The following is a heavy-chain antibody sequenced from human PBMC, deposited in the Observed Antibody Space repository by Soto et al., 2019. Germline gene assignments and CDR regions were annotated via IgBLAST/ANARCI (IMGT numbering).Heavy chain of an antibody. CDR1: GYIFTSYG. Sequence: QVQLVQSGAELKKPGASAKVSCKASGYIFTSYGISWVRQAPGQGLEWMAWISVDSGNTNYAQNFQRRVTMTTDTTASTADMELRSLRSDDTAVYYCARFNGSGTNYYMDVWGKGTTVIVSS. CDR3: ARFNGSGTNYYMDV. J-gene: IGHJ6*03. CDR2: ISVDSGNT. V-gene: IGHV1-18*01. D-gene: IGHD3-10*01.